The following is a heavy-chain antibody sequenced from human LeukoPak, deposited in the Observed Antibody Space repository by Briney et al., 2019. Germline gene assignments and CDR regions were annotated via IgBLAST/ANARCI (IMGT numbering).Heavy chain of an antibody. CDR1: GFTLSSYG. D-gene: IGHD2-21*02. CDR2: VRYDGSNK. J-gene: IGHJ4*02. V-gene: IGHV3-30*02. Sequence: GGSLRLSCVASGFTLSSYGMHWVRQAPGKGLEWEAFVRYDGSNKYYADSVKGRFTISRDNSKNTLYLQMNSLRVEDTAVYYCAKGLRDPVDYWGQGTLVTVSS. CDR3: AKGLRDPVDY.